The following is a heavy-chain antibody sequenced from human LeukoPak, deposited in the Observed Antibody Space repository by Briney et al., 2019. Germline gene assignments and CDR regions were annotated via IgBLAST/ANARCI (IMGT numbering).Heavy chain of an antibody. J-gene: IGHJ4*02. CDR2: ISSSGSTT. Sequence: PGGSLRLSCAASGFTFSSYGLNWVRQAPGKGLEWLSYISSSGSTTYYGDSVKGRFTISRDNAKNSLYLQMNSLRDEDTAVYYCARTDFWSGYHRGYFDYWGQGTLVTVSS. D-gene: IGHD3-3*01. CDR3: ARTDFWSGYHRGYFDY. CDR1: GFTFSSYG. V-gene: IGHV3-48*03.